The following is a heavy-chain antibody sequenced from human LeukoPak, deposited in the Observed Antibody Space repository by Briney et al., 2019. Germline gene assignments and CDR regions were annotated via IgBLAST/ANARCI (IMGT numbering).Heavy chain of an antibody. CDR2: ISAGGGTI. D-gene: IGHD3-22*01. CDR3: AYYDSSGYYYGRLRY. J-gene: IGHJ4*02. V-gene: IGHV3-23*01. Sequence: GGSLRLSCAASAFTFSNQAMSWVRQTPGKGLEWVSGISAGGGTILYADSVKGRFTISRDNSKNTLYLHMNNLRVEDTAVYFCAYYDSSGYYYGRLRYWGQGTPVTVSS. CDR1: AFTFSNQA.